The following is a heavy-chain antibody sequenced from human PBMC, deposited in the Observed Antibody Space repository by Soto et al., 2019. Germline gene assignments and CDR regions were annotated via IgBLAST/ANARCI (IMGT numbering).Heavy chain of an antibody. CDR3: ARGWGYDSTDYYCAY. J-gene: IGHJ4*02. CDR2: IIPIFGTA. Sequence: QVQLVQSGAEVRKPGSSVRVSCKASGGSFNRHTISWVRHAPGQGLEWMGGIIPIFGTANHAQKFQGRVTIIAEESTSTVYMELSSLRSDDTAIYYCARGWGYDSTDYYCAYCGQGTLVSVSS. V-gene: IGHV1-69*01. D-gene: IGHD3-22*01. CDR1: GGSFNRHT.